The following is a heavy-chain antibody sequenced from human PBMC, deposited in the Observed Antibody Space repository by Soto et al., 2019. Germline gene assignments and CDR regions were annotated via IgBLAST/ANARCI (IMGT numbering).Heavy chain of an antibody. D-gene: IGHD3-16*02. J-gene: IGHJ4*02. Sequence: ASVKVSCKASGYTFTSYDINWVRQATGQGLEWMGWMNPNSGNTGYAQKFQGRVTMTRNTSISTAYIELSSLRSEDTAVYYCARGRDDYIWGSYRQTRAYDENFDYWGQGTLVTVSS. CDR3: ARGRDDYIWGSYRQTRAYDENFDY. CDR1: GYTFTSYD. V-gene: IGHV1-8*01. CDR2: MNPNSGNT.